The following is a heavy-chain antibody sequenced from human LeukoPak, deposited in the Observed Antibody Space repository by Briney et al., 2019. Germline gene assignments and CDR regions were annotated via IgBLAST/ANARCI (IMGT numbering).Heavy chain of an antibody. V-gene: IGHV1-46*01. CDR3: AREVRAHYYYYYMDV. D-gene: IGHD2-21*01. J-gene: IGHJ6*03. Sequence: ASVKVSCKASGYTFTSYYMHWVRQAPGQGLEWMGIINPSGGSTSYAQKFQGRVTMTRDTSASTVYMELSSLRSEDTAVYYCAREVRAHYYYYYMDVWGKGTTVTISS. CDR2: INPSGGST. CDR1: GYTFTSYY.